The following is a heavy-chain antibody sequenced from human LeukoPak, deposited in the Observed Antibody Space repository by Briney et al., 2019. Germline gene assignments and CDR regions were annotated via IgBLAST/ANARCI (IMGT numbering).Heavy chain of an antibody. D-gene: IGHD3-22*01. J-gene: IGHJ4*02. Sequence: GGSLRLSCAASGFTFDDYAMHWVRQAPGKGLEWVSGTSWNSGSIGYADSVKGRFTISRDNAKNSLYLQMNSLRAEDTALYYCAKDIAGTHYYDSSGSLDYWGQGTLVTVSS. CDR1: GFTFDDYA. CDR3: AKDIAGTHYYDSSGSLDY. CDR2: TSWNSGSI. V-gene: IGHV3-9*01.